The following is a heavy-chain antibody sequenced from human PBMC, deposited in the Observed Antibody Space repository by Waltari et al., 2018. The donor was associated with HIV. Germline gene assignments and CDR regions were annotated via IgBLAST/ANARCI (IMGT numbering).Heavy chain of an antibody. CDR1: GFPVTNAW. J-gene: IGHJ4*01. CDR3: TTWQVGSY. Sequence: EVQVVESGGGLVKPGGSLRLTCGAYGFPVTNAWMSWVRQAPGKGLEWVGRIKTKAEGETVEYATPVKGRFTISRDDSKNTLYLQMNSLTTEDTAVYYCTTWQVGSYWGHGTLVTVSS. D-gene: IGHD3-10*01. V-gene: IGHV3-15*01. CDR2: IKTKAEGETV.